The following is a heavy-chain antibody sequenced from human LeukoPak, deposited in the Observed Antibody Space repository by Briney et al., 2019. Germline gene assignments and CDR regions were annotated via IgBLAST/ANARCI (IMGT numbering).Heavy chain of an antibody. CDR2: INWNGGST. CDR3: AREGQLEGPGAFDI. CDR1: GFTFSTHD. Sequence: GSLRLSCAASGFTFSTHDLNWVRQAPGKGLEWVSGINWNGGSTGYADSVKGRFTISRDNAKNSLYLQMNSLRAEDTALYHRAREGQLEGPGAFDIWGQGTMVTVSS. D-gene: IGHD6-6*01. J-gene: IGHJ3*02. V-gene: IGHV3-20*01.